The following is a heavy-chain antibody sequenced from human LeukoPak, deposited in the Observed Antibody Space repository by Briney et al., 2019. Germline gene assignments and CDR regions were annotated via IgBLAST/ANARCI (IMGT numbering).Heavy chain of an antibody. V-gene: IGHV1-24*01. CDR1: RYTLTELS. CDR2: FDPEDGET. Sequence: SVKVSCKVSRYTLTELSMHWVRQAPGKRHEWMGGFDPEDGETIYAQKFQGRVTMTEDTSTDTASMELSSLRSEDTAVYYCATATYYYGSGLGRYYFDYWGQGTLVTVSS. D-gene: IGHD3-10*01. CDR3: ATATYYYGSGLGRYYFDY. J-gene: IGHJ4*02.